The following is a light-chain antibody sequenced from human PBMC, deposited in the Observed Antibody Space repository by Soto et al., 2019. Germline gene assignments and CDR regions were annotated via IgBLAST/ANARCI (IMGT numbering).Light chain of an antibody. CDR3: QQYNNYSYT. V-gene: IGKV1-5*03. CDR2: KAS. J-gene: IGKJ2*01. Sequence: DIQMTQSPSTLSSSVGDRVTITCRASESISTCLAWFQQKPGKAPKLLIYKASSLESDVPSRFTGSGSGTEFTLTISSLQPDDLATYYCQQYNNYSYTFGQGTKLEIK. CDR1: ESISTC.